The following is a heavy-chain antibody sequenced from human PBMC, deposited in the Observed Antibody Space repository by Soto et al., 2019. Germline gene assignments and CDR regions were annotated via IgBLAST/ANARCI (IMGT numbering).Heavy chain of an antibody. CDR2: ISGSSSGT. CDR1: GFNFGAYA. Sequence: EARLLESGGGLIQPGGSLRLSCEASGFNFGAYAMSWVRQAPGKGLEWVSGISGSSSGTYYTDSVKGRFTISRDNSKNTFYLQMNSLRGEDTAVYYCAKDRSENFWVYYYAMDVWGQGTAVTVSS. J-gene: IGHJ6*02. D-gene: IGHD6-19*01. V-gene: IGHV3-23*01. CDR3: AKDRSENFWVYYYAMDV.